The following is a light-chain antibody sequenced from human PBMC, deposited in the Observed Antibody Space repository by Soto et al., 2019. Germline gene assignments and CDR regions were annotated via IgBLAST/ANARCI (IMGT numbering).Light chain of an antibody. CDR3: QQYNNWPLT. CDR1: QSVSSN. CDR2: GAS. J-gene: IGKJ5*01. V-gene: IGKV3-15*01. Sequence: EIVMTQSPATLSVSPGERATLSCRASQSVSSNLAWYQQKPGQAPRLLIYGASTRATGIPARCSGSGSGTEFTLNITSLKSEDFAVYYCQQYNNWPLTFGQGTRLEIK.